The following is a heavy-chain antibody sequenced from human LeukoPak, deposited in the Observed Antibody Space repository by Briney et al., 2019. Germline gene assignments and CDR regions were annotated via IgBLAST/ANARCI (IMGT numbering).Heavy chain of an antibody. CDR3: ARDRSFQYDFSGYYFYY. D-gene: IGHD3-22*01. CDR1: GFSLTTHA. Sequence: PGGSLRLSCAASGFSLTTHAMAWVRQAPGKGLEWVSAISGNGETTFYADSVKGRFTISRDNSKDTLYLQMNSLRAEDAAVYYCARDRSFQYDFSGYYFYYWGQGTLVTVSS. V-gene: IGHV3-23*01. CDR2: ISGNGETT. J-gene: IGHJ4*02.